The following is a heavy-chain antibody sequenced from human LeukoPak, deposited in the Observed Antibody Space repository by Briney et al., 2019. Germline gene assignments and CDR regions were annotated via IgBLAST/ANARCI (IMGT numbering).Heavy chain of an antibody. CDR2: ISSSSSYI. Sequence: GGSLRLSCAASGFTFSSYSMNWVRQAPGKGLEWVSSISSSSSYIYYADSVKGRFTISRDNAKNTLYLQMNSLRAEDTAVYYCVRDDDRPDNGLDYWGQGTLVTVSS. CDR1: GFTFSSYS. V-gene: IGHV3-21*01. CDR3: VRDDDRPDNGLDY. D-gene: IGHD3-22*01. J-gene: IGHJ4*02.